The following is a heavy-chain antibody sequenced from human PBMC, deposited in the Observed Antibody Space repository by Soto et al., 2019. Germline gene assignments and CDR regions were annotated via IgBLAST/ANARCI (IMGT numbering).Heavy chain of an antibody. D-gene: IGHD6-19*01. Sequence: QVTLKESGPTLVKPTQTLTLTGTSSGFSLSASGVAVGWFRQPPGKALNGLALIYWDDDKRYSPSLKSRLTITKDTSKNQVVLTMTNMDPVDTATYYCAHRPIVVSGTRGFAWFDPWGQGTLVTVSS. V-gene: IGHV2-5*02. CDR2: IYWDDDK. CDR3: AHRPIVVSGTRGFAWFDP. J-gene: IGHJ5*02. CDR1: GFSLSASGVA.